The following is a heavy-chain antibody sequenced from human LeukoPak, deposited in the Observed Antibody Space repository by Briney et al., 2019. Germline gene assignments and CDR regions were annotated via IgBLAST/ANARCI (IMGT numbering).Heavy chain of an antibody. J-gene: IGHJ4*02. Sequence: PGGSLRLSCAASGFTFSVAAMTWVRQAPGKGLEWVSLIGASGESTYYADSVKGRFTISRDNSKNTVFLQMNSLRAEDTAVYYCAKDRSDYGDYKIDYWGQGTLVTVSS. D-gene: IGHD4-17*01. CDR1: GFTFSVAA. V-gene: IGHV3-23*01. CDR3: AKDRSDYGDYKIDY. CDR2: IGASGEST.